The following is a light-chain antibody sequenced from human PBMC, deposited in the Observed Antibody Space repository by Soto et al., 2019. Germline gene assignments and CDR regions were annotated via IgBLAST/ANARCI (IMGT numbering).Light chain of an antibody. J-gene: IGKJ2*01. V-gene: IGKV3-15*01. CDR1: QSVSDN. Sequence: EIVMTQSPATLSVSPGERATLSCRASQSVSDNLAWYQQKPGQAPRLLIYGASTRAPGIPARFSGSGSGTEYTLTISCVQTEDFAVYYCEQSNNWPYTFGQGTKLHIK. CDR3: EQSNNWPYT. CDR2: GAS.